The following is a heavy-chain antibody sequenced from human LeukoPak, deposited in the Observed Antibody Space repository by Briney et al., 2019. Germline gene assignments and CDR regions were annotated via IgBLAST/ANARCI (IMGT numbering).Heavy chain of an antibody. CDR2: ISGSGGST. J-gene: IGHJ5*02. V-gene: IGHV3-23*01. Sequence: GGSLRLSCAASGFTFSSYAMSWVRQAPGKGLEWVSAISGSGGSTYYADSVKGRFTISRDNSKNTLYLQMNSLRAEDTAVYYCAKDVGIVVVTGNWFDPWGQGTLVPVSS. D-gene: IGHD3-22*01. CDR1: GFTFSSYA. CDR3: AKDVGIVVVTGNWFDP.